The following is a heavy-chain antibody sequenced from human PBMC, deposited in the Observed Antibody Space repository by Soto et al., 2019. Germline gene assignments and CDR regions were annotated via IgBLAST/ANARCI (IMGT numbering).Heavy chain of an antibody. CDR2: INPNSGGT. D-gene: IGHD6-13*01. V-gene: IGHV1-2*04. CDR3: ARGWVKGSSSWFFDP. J-gene: IGHJ5*02. Sequence: ASVKVSCKASGGTFSSYAISWVRQAPGQGLEWMGWINPNSGGTNYAQKFQGWVTMTRDTSISTAYMELSRLRSDDTAVYYCARGWVKGSSSWFFDPWGQGTLVTVSS. CDR1: GGTFSSYA.